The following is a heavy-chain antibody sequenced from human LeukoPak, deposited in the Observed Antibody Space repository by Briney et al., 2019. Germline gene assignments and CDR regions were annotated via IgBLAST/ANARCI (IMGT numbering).Heavy chain of an antibody. V-gene: IGHV3-33*01. D-gene: IGHD6-25*01. CDR2: IWHDGSNE. CDR3: ARFAAGGSYYYYMDV. CDR1: GFTFSHYG. Sequence: GGSLRLSCAASGFTFSHYGMHWVRQAPGKGLEWVAVIWHDGSNEYYADSVKGQFTISRDNSKNTLYLQMNSLRADDTAVYYCARFAAGGSYYYYMDVWGKGTTVTVSS. J-gene: IGHJ6*03.